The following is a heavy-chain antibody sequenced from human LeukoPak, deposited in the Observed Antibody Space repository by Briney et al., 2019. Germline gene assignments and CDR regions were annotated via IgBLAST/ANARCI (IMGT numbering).Heavy chain of an antibody. D-gene: IGHD3-9*01. V-gene: IGHV3-33*01. Sequence: IQPGGSLRLSCAASGFTFSSYGMHWVRQAPGKGLEWVAVIWYDGSNKYYADSVKGRFTISRDNSKNTLYLQMNSLRAEDTAVYYCARGYDILTGYSSDAFDIWGQGTMVTVSS. J-gene: IGHJ3*02. CDR3: ARGYDILTGYSSDAFDI. CDR2: IWYDGSNK. CDR1: GFTFSSYG.